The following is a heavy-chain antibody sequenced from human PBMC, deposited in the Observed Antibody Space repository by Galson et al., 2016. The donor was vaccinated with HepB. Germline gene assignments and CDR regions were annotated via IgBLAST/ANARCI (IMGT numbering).Heavy chain of an antibody. J-gene: IGHJ6*02. CDR3: ARHGPHYSDSSGYSHYYAMDV. V-gene: IGHV3-48*03. CDR1: GFTFSSYE. Sequence: SLRLSCAASGFTFSSYEMNWVRQAPGKGLEWVSFIRSSGSAIYYADSVKGRFTISRNNAKNSLYLQMDSLRVEDTAVYYGARHGPHYSDSSGYSHYYAMDVWGPGTTVTVSS. CDR2: IRSSGSAI. D-gene: IGHD3-22*01.